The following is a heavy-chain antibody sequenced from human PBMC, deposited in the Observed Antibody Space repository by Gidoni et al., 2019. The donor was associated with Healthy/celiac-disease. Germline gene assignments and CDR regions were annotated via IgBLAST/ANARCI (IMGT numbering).Heavy chain of an antibody. CDR1: GYTFPSYD. CDR2: MNPNSGNT. D-gene: IGHD3-22*01. J-gene: IGHJ4*02. V-gene: IGHV1-8*01. CDR3: ARGWGWYDSSGSYYFDY. Sequence: QVQLVQSGAEVKKPGASVKVSCKASGYTFPSYDINWVRQATGQGLEWMGWMNPNSGNTGYAQKFQGRVTMTRNTSISTAYMELSSLRSEDTAVYYCARGWGWYDSSGSYYFDYWGQGTLVTVSS.